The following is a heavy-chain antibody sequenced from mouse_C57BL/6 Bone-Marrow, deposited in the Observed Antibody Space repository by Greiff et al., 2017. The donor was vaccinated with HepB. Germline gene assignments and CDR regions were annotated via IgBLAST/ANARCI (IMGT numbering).Heavy chain of an antibody. Sequence: QVQLQQPGAELVKPGASVKMSCKASGYTFTSYWITWVKQRPGQGLEWIGDIYPGSGSTNYNEKFKSKATLTVDTSSSTAYMQLSSLTYEDSAVYYCAREADPWARAIYGYEIYYAMDYWGQGTSVTVSS. CDR1: GYTFTSYW. D-gene: IGHD2-2*01. J-gene: IGHJ4*01. CDR3: AREADPWARAIYGYEIYYAMDY. CDR2: IYPGSGST. V-gene: IGHV1-55*01.